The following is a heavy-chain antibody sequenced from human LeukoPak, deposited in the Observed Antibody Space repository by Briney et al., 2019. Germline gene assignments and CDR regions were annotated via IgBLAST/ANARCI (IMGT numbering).Heavy chain of an antibody. Sequence: GGSLRLSCAASRFTFSTYWMSRVRQAPGKGLEWVANIKPDGGEKYYVDSAKGRFTISRDNAKSSLYLQMSSLRAEDTAVYYCASGNWNDRAFDIWGQGTMVTVSS. CDR3: ASGNWNDRAFDI. D-gene: IGHD1-20*01. CDR2: IKPDGGEK. V-gene: IGHV3-7*01. CDR1: RFTFSTYW. J-gene: IGHJ3*02.